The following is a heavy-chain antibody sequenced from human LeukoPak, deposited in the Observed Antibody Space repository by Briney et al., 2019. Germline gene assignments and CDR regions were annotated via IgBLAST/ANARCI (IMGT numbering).Heavy chain of an antibody. Sequence: SCKASGYTFTSYAMHWVRQAPGKGLEWVAVISYDGSNKYYADSVKGRFTISRDNSKNTLYLQMNSLRAEDTAVYYCASEIIFGSFDYWGQGTLVTVSS. D-gene: IGHD3-3*01. CDR1: GYTFTSYA. CDR3: ASEIIFGSFDY. V-gene: IGHV3-30*04. J-gene: IGHJ4*02. CDR2: ISYDGSNK.